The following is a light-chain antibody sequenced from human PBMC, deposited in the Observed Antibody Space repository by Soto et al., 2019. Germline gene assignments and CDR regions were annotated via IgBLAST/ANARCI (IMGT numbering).Light chain of an antibody. CDR1: QSISAW. CDR2: DAS. CDR3: QQYENYWT. V-gene: IGKV1-5*01. J-gene: IGKJ1*01. Sequence: DIPLTQYPSTLSVTPLDRVTIXRRASQSISAWLAWYQKKPGKAPKLLIYDASNLASGVPSRFSGSGSGTEFTLTISNLQPADFATYYCQQYENYWTFGQGTKVDIK.